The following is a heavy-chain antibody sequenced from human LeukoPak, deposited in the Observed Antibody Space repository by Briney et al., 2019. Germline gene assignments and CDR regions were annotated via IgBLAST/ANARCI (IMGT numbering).Heavy chain of an antibody. D-gene: IGHD1-26*01. CDR2: IKQDGSEK. J-gene: IGHJ6*03. V-gene: IGHV3-7*01. CDR1: GFTFSSYW. Sequence: GGSLRLSCAASGFTFSSYWMSWVRQAPGKGLEWVANIKQDGSEKYYVDSVKGRFTISRDNAKNSLYLQMNSLRAEDTAVYYCAKTGDSGSYWGGRYYYYYMDVWGKGTTVTISS. CDR3: AKTGDSGSYWGGRYYYYYMDV.